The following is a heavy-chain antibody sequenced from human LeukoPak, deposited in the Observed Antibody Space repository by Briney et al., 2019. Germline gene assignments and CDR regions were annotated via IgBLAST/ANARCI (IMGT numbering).Heavy chain of an antibody. J-gene: IGHJ6*03. CDR3: ARLDIVVVPAARQYYYYMDV. CDR2: INHSGST. CDR1: GGSFSGYY. D-gene: IGHD2-2*01. Sequence: SETLSLNCAVYGGSFSGYYWSWIRQPPGKGLEWIGEINHSGSTNYNPSLKSRVTISVDTSKNQFSLKLSSVTAADTAVYYCARLDIVVVPAARQYYYYMDVWGKGTTVTVSS. V-gene: IGHV4-34*01.